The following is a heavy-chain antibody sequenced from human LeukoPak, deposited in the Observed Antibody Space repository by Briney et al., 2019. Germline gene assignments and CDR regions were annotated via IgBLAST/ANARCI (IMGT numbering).Heavy chain of an antibody. CDR3: ARGVYIAAAQYGY. CDR2: IYYSGTT. D-gene: IGHD6-13*01. Sequence: PAETLSLTCTVSCGSISSYYWRWLRQPPAKALAGIGYIYYSGTTNYNPSLKSRVTISVDTSKNQFSLKLSSVTAADTAVYYCARGVYIAAAQYGYWGQGTLVTVSS. CDR1: CGSISSYY. V-gene: IGHV4-59*01. J-gene: IGHJ4*02.